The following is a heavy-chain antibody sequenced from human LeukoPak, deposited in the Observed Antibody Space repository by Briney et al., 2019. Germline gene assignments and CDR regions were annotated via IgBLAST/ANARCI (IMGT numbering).Heavy chain of an antibody. J-gene: IGHJ4*02. CDR1: GGSISSYY. V-gene: IGHV4-4*09. CDR3: ARGSDSSGYYYYY. D-gene: IGHD3-22*01. Sequence: SETLSLTCTVSGGSISSYYWSWIRQPPGKGLEWIGYIYTSGSTNYNPSLKSRVTISVDTSKNQFSLKLSSVTAADTAVYYCARGSDSSGYYYYYWGQGTLVTVSS. CDR2: IYTSGST.